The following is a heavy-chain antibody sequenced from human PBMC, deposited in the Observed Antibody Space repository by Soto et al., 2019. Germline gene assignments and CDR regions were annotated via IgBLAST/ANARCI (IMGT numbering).Heavy chain of an antibody. CDR1: GITFNNYT. J-gene: IGHJ6*03. CDR2: VIPLLDAS. D-gene: IGHD2-2*02. CDR3: ASGKSQMTQDRMGFYNYMDV. V-gene: IGHV1-69*08. Sequence: QVQLVQSGAEVKKPGSSVKISCTASGITFNNYTFSWVRRAPGQGLEWMGRVIPLLDASNYAKKFKDGVTITADSSTSTAYMELCGLTSEDSGISYCASGKSQMTQDRMGFYNYMDVRGKGTTITAYS.